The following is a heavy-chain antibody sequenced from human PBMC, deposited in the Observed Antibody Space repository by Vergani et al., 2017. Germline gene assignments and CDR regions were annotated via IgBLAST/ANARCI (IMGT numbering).Heavy chain of an antibody. J-gene: IGHJ6*03. CDR2: ISAYNGNT. Sequence: QVQLVQSGAEVKKPGASVKVSCKASGYTFTSYGISWVRQAPGQGLEWMGWISAYNGNTNYAQKLQGRVTMTTDTSTSTAYMELSSLRSEDTAVYYCARGPESSSWHIDHRSGYYYYMDVWGKGTTVTVSS. D-gene: IGHD6-13*01. V-gene: IGHV1-18*01. CDR3: ARGPESSSWHIDHRSGYYYYMDV. CDR1: GYTFTSYG.